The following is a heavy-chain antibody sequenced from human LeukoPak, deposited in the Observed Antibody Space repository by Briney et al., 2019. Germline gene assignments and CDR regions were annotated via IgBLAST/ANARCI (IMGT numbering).Heavy chain of an antibody. CDR1: GFTFSSYG. D-gene: IGHD6-13*01. CDR3: AKVGQQLVLDY. J-gene: IGHJ4*02. CDR2: ISYDGSNK. Sequence: GRSLRLSCAASGFTFSSYGMHWVRQAPGKGLEWAAVISYDGSNKYYADSVKGRFTISRDNSKNTLYLQMNSLRAEDTAVYYCAKVGQQLVLDYWGQGTLVTVSS. V-gene: IGHV3-30*18.